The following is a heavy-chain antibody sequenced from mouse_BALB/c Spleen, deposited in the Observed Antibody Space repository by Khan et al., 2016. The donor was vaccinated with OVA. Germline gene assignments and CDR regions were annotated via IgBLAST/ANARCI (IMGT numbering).Heavy chain of an antibody. V-gene: IGHV3-2*02. CDR3: ARSIMAN. CDR2: ISYSGST. J-gene: IGHJ2*01. CDR1: GYSITSDYA. Sequence: EVQLQESGPGLVKPSQSLSLTCTVTGYSITSDYAWNWIRQFPGNKLEWMGYISYSGSTSYNPSLKSRISITRDTSKNQFFLQLNSVTTEDTATYYCARSIMANWGQGTTFTVSS.